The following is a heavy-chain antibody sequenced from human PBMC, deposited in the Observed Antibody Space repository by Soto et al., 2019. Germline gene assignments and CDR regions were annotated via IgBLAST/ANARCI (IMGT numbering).Heavy chain of an antibody. CDR2: IYYNGIT. D-gene: IGHD3-10*01. J-gene: IGHJ4*02. CDR1: RGSVSSGGYY. V-gene: IGHV4-31*03. Sequence: QVQLQESGPGLVKPSQTLSLTCTVSRGSVSSGGYYWSWIRQHPGKGREWIGYIYYNGITDYNPSLKSRLIISVDTSKTQFSLILSSVTAADTAVYYCARARFYGSERTVFDFWGQGTLVTVSS. CDR3: ARARFYGSERTVFDF.